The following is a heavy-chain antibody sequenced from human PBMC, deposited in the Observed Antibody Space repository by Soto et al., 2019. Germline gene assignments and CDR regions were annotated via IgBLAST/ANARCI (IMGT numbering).Heavy chain of an antibody. CDR1: GGSISSSSYY. Sequence: SETLSLTCTVSGGSISSSSYYWGWIRQPPGKGLEWIGSIYYSGSTYYNPSLKSRVTISVDTSKNQFSLKLSSVTAADTAVYYCARQGPLTTVTTFNYWGQGTLVTVSS. D-gene: IGHD4-17*01. J-gene: IGHJ4*02. CDR2: IYYSGST. CDR3: ARQGPLTTVTTFNY. V-gene: IGHV4-39*01.